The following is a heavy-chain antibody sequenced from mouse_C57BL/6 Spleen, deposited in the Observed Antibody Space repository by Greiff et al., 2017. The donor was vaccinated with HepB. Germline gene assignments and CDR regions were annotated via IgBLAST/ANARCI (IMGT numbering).Heavy chain of an antibody. D-gene: IGHD1-1*01. CDR2: IWSGGST. J-gene: IGHJ1*03. Sequence: VKLEESGPGLVQPSQSLSITCTVSGFSLTSYGVHWVRQSPGMGLEWLGVIWSGGSTDYNAAFISRLSISKDNSKSQVFFKMNSLQADDTAIYYCARNEGTTVVADWYFDVWGTGTTVTVSS. CDR1: GFSLTSYG. V-gene: IGHV2-2*01. CDR3: ARNEGTTVVADWYFDV.